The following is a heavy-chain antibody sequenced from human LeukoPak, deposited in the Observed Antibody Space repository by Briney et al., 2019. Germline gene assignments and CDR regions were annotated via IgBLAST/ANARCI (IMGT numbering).Heavy chain of an antibody. D-gene: IGHD3-10*02. Sequence: GGSLRLSCEASEFSVSTNYMSWVRQAPGKGLEWVSAISGSGSTIYYADSVKGRFTISRDNAKNSLYLQMNSLRAEDTAVYYCAELGITMIGGVWGKGTTVTISS. CDR3: AELGITMIGGV. CDR1: EFSVSTNY. V-gene: IGHV3-11*04. J-gene: IGHJ6*04. CDR2: ISGSGSTI.